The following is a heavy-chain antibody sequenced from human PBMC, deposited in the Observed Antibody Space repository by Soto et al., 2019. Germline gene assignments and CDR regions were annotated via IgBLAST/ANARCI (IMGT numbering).Heavy chain of an antibody. V-gene: IGHV1-69*06. D-gene: IGHD2-2*01. CDR3: AGRCDGTNCLAHFDY. J-gene: IGHJ4*02. CDR2: IIPIFGTP. CDR1: GGTFNNYV. Sequence: QVQLVQSGAEVKKPGSSVKVSCRASGGTFNNYVINWVRQAPGQGLEWMAGIIPIFGTPNYAQKFQGRFTITADKSTSTAYMELNSLRSEDTAVYYCAGRCDGTNCLAHFDYWGQGTLVTVSS.